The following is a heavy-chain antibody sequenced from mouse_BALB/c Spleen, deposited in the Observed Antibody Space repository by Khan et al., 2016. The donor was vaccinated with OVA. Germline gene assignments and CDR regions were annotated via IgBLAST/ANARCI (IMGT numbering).Heavy chain of an antibody. CDR3: AREETLYYFDY. CDR2: IYPGTDNP. Sequence: QVQLQQSGAELVRPGASVKLSCKTSGYIFTSYWIHWVKQRSGQGLEWIARIYPGTDNPYYNAKLKDKATLTADKSSSTAYMQLSSLKAEDSAFYFCAREETLYYFDYWGQGTTLTVSS. J-gene: IGHJ2*01. V-gene: IGHV1S132*01. CDR1: GYIFTSYW. D-gene: IGHD1-1*01.